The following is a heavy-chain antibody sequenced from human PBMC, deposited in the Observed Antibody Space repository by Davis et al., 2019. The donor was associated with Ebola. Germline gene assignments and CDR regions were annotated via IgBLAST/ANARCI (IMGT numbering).Heavy chain of an antibody. J-gene: IGHJ4*02. D-gene: IGHD6-13*01. Sequence: GGSLRLSCAASGFTFSSYGMHWVRQAPGRGLEWVAFVRSHGSDDHYADSVKGRFTFSRDNSKNTLYLQMDTLRVEDTALYYCTKGQGYFLDYWGQGTLVTVSS. V-gene: IGHV3-30*02. CDR2: VRSHGSDD. CDR1: GFTFSSYG. CDR3: TKGQGYFLDY.